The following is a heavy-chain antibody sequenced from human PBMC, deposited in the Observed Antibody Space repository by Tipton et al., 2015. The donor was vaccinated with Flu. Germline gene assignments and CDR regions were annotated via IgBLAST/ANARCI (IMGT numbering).Heavy chain of an antibody. CDR3: ARTRGGYCTSTSCFADYFDF. CDR1: GDSIGSNY. CDR2: IKQGGSEK. D-gene: IGHD2-2*01. V-gene: IGHV3-7*01. Sequence: LSLTCSVSGDSIGSNYFWGWIRQPPGKGLEWVANIKQGGSEKYYVDSVKGRFTISRDNAKNSLYLQMNSLRAEDTALYYCARTRGGYCTSTSCFADYFDFWGQGTLVTVSS. J-gene: IGHJ4*02.